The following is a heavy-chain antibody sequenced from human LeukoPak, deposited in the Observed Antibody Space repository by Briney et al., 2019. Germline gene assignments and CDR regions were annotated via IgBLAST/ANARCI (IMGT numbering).Heavy chain of an antibody. Sequence: PSETLSLTCTVSGGSISSSSYYWGWIRRPPGKGLEWIGSIYYSGSTYYNPSLKSRVTISVDTSKNQFSLKLSSVTAADTAVYYCASLRSYYDSSGLRNVDAFDIWGQGTMVTVSS. CDR2: IYYSGST. V-gene: IGHV4-39*07. J-gene: IGHJ3*02. CDR3: ASLRSYYDSSGLRNVDAFDI. CDR1: GGSISSSSYY. D-gene: IGHD3-22*01.